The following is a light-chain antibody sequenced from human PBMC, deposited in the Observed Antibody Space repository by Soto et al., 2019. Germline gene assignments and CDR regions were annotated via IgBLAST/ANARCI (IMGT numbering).Light chain of an antibody. CDR2: GAS. CDR1: QSVSNSY. CDR3: QQYGSSGT. Sequence: EIVLTQSPGTLSLSPGERATLSCRASQSVSNSYLAWYQQKPGQAPRLLIYGASSRATGIPDRFSGSGSGTNFTLNISRLEAEDFAVYYCQQYGSSGTFGQGTKVDIK. V-gene: IGKV3-20*01. J-gene: IGKJ1*01.